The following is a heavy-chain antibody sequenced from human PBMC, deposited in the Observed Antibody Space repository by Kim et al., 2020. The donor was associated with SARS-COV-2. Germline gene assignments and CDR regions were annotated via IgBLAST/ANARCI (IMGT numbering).Heavy chain of an antibody. J-gene: IGHJ6*02. V-gene: IGHV4-31*02. D-gene: IGHD2-15*01. Sequence: NPSLKRRVTLSLDTSKNQFSLKLSYVTAADTAVYYCARENALVVVAAPDGWGQGTTVTVSS. CDR3: ARENALVVVAAPDG.